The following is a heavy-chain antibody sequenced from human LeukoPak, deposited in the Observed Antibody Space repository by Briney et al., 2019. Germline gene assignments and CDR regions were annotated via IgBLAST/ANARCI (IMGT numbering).Heavy chain of an antibody. CDR3: AKIGSKASYSGSFDY. CDR1: GFTLSSYA. Sequence: PGRSLRLSCAASGFTLSSYAMHWVRQAPGKGLEWVSYISSSGSTIYYADSVKGRFTISRDNTKNSLYLQMNSLRAEDMALYYCAKIGSKASYSGSFDYWGQGTLVTVSS. CDR2: ISSSGSTI. J-gene: IGHJ4*02. V-gene: IGHV3-48*04. D-gene: IGHD3-10*01.